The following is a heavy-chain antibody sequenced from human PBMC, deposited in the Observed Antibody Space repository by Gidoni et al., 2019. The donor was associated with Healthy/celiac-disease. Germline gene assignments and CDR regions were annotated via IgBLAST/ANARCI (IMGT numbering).Heavy chain of an antibody. V-gene: IGHV3-9*01. CDR2: ISWNSGSI. J-gene: IGHJ6*02. Sequence: EVQLVESGGGLVQPGRSLRLSCAASGFTFVDYAMPWVRQAPGKGLEWVSGISWNSGSIGYADSVKGRFTISRDNAKNSLYLQMNSLRAEDTALYYCAGEEYYGSGSTYGMDVWGQGTTVTVSS. CDR3: AGEEYYGSGSTYGMDV. D-gene: IGHD3-10*01. CDR1: GFTFVDYA.